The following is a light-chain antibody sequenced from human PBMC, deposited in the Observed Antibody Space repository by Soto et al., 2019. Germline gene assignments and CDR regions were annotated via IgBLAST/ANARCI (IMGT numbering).Light chain of an antibody. CDR3: QQYDVHPKT. CDR2: AAS. V-gene: IGKV1-9*01. J-gene: IGKJ1*01. Sequence: IQLTQSPSSLSASVGDRVTITCRASQGISSYLAWYQQKPGQAPKLLIYAASTLQAGVPSRFSGSGSGTEFTLTITSLQTDDFGTYHCQQYDVHPKTFGQGTKVDIK. CDR1: QGISSY.